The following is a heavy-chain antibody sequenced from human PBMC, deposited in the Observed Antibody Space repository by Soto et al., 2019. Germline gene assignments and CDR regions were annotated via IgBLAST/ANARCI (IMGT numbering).Heavy chain of an antibody. CDR1: GGSVSSGSYY. CDR2: IYYSGST. D-gene: IGHD3-22*01. CDR3: ARGRYYDSSGYYFDY. V-gene: IGHV4-61*01. Sequence: PSETLSLTCTVSGGSVSSGSYYWSWIRQPPGKGLEWIGYIYYSGSTNYNPPLKSRVTISVDTSKNQFSLKLSSVTAADTAVYYCARGRYYDSSGYYFDYWGQGTLVTVSS. J-gene: IGHJ4*02.